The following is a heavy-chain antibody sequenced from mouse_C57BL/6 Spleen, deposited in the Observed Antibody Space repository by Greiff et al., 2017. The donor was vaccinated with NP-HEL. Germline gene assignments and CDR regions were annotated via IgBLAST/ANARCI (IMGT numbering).Heavy chain of an antibody. V-gene: IGHV5-12*01. CDR1: GFTFSDYY. CDR2: ISNGGGST. Sequence: EVKVEESGGGLVQPGGSLKLSCAASGFTFSDYYMYWVRQTPEKRLEWVAYISNGGGSTYYPDTVKGRFTISRYNAKNTLYLQMSRLKSEDTAMYYCARRVYAMDYWGQGTSVTVSS. J-gene: IGHJ4*01. CDR3: ARRVYAMDY.